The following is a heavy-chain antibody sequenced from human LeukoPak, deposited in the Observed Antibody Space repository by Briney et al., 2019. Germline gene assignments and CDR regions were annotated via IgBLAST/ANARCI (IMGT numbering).Heavy chain of an antibody. CDR2: IYYTGST. D-gene: IGHD3-9*01. Sequence: SETLSLTCTVSSGSISSNNYYWGWIRPPPGKGLEWIVSIYYTGSTFYNPSLKSRVTMSLDALKNQFTLKVTSVTATDTAVYYCARLVSYDVLTENFYKYYMDVWGKGTTVTVSS. CDR3: ARLVSYDVLTENFYKYYMDV. V-gene: IGHV4-39*01. J-gene: IGHJ6*03. CDR1: SGSISSNNYY.